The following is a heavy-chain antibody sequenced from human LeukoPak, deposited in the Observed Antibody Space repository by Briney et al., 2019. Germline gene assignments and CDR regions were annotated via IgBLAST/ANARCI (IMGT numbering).Heavy chain of an antibody. CDR1: GFTFSSYS. J-gene: IGHJ4*02. CDR2: ISSSSSTI. V-gene: IGHV3-48*01. CDR3: ARGAGGYGYYFDY. Sequence: GGSLRLSCAASGFTFSSYSMNWVRQAPGKGLEWVSYISSSSSTIYYADSVKGRFTISRDNAKNSLYLQMNSLRAEDTAVYYCARGAGGYGYYFDYWGQGTLVTVSS. D-gene: IGHD5-18*01.